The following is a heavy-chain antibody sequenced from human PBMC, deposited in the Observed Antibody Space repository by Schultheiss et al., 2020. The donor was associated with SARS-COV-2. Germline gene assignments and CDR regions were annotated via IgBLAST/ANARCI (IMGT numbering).Heavy chain of an antibody. J-gene: IGHJ5*02. V-gene: IGHV4-4*07. CDR1: GGSISSYY. CDR2: IYTSGST. Sequence: LTCTVSGGSISSYYWSWIRQPAGKGLEWIGRIYTSGSTNYNPSLKSRVTMSVDTSKNQFSLKLSSVTAADTAVYYCARSGDHSSSWRLNWFDPWGQGTLVTVSS. D-gene: IGHD6-13*01. CDR3: ARSGDHSSSWRLNWFDP.